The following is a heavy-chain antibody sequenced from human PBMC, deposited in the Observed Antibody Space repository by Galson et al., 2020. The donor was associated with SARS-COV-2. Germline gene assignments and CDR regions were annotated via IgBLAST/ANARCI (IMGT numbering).Heavy chain of an antibody. J-gene: IGHJ6*02. CDR2: INPNSGAT. CDR3: ARAGQSPDYYDYYKLDV. V-gene: IGHV1-2*02. CDR1: GYTFTGHY. D-gene: IGHD3-10*01. Sequence: ASVKVSCKPSGYTFTGHYMHWVRQAPGQGLEWMGWINPNSGATKNAQKFQGRVTMTRDTSISTAYMEVSRLRSDDTAIYYCARAGQSPDYYDYYKLDVWGQGTTVTVSS.